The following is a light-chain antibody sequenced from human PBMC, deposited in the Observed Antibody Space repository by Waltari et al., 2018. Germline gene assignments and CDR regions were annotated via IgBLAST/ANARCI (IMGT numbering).Light chain of an antibody. J-gene: IGKJ4*01. V-gene: IGKV3-11*01. CDR3: QQRSNGLT. CDR2: DAS. Sequence: EIVLTQSPATLSLSPGERATPSCRASQSVSVHLAWYQQKPGQAPRLLIFDASSRATGIPARFSGSGSGTDFTLTISSLEPEDFAVYYCQQRSNGLTFGGGTRVEIK. CDR1: QSVSVH.